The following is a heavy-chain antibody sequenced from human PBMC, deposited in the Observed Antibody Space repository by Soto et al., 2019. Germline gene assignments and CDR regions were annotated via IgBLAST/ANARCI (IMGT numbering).Heavy chain of an antibody. J-gene: IGHJ4*01. D-gene: IGHD1-26*01. CDR1: AFSFSIYA. CDR2: ISGNGGST. Sequence: GGSLRLSCAASAFSFSIYAMSWVRQAPGKGLEWVSAISGNGGSTYYADSVKGRFTISRDNSKDTLYLQMNSLRAEDTAVYYCAKDLWSGTYPYFFDYWGQGTLVTVSS. CDR3: AKDLWSGTYPYFFDY. V-gene: IGHV3-23*01.